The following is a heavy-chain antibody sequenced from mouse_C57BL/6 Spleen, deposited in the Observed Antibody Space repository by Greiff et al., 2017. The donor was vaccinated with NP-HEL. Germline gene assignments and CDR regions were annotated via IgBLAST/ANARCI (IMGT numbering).Heavy chain of an antibody. J-gene: IGHJ2*01. V-gene: IGHV5-6*01. Sequence: EVKLMESGGDLVKPGGSLKLSCAASGFTFSSYGMSWVRQTPDKRLEWVATISSGGSYTCYPDSVKGRFTISRDNAKNTLYLQMSSLKSEDTAMYYCARQNGGDYWGQGTTLTVSS. CDR3: ARQNGGDY. CDR2: ISSGGSYT. CDR1: GFTFSSYG.